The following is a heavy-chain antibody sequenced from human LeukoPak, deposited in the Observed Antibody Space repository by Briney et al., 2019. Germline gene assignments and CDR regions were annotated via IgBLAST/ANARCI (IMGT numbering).Heavy chain of an antibody. Sequence: GGSLRLSCAGSGFTFSTYWMTWVRQAPGKGLEWVANINQDGGEKYYVDSVKGRFTISRDNAKNSLYLQMNSLRAEDTAVYYCAREPWSSGADYWGQGTLVTVSS. J-gene: IGHJ4*02. CDR3: AREPWSSGADY. V-gene: IGHV3-7*01. CDR1: GFTFSTYW. D-gene: IGHD3-10*01. CDR2: INQDGGEK.